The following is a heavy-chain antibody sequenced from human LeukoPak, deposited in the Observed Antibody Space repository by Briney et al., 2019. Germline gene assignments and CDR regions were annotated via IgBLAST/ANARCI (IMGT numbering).Heavy chain of an antibody. CDR3: ARAETRGYDYYFDY. J-gene: IGHJ4*02. D-gene: IGHD5-12*01. CDR2: INHSGST. CDR1: GGSFSGYY. Sequence: SETLSLTCAVYGGSFSGYYWSWIRQPPGKGLEWIGEINHSGSTNYNPSLKSRVTISVDTSKNQFSLKLSSVTAADTAVYYCARAETRGYDYYFDYWGQGTLVTVSS. V-gene: IGHV4-34*01.